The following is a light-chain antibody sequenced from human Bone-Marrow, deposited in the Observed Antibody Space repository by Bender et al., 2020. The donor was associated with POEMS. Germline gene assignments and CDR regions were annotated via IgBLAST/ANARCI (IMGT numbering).Light chain of an antibody. CDR2: QDG. V-gene: IGLV3-1*01. CDR3: QAWDSSSYV. Sequence: SYELTQPPSVSVSPGQTASVTCSGDKLGDKYACWYQHKPGQSPVLVIYQDGKRPSGIPERFSGSNSGNTATLTISGTQAIDEADYYCQAWDSSSYVFGTGTKVTVL. CDR1: KLGDKY. J-gene: IGLJ1*01.